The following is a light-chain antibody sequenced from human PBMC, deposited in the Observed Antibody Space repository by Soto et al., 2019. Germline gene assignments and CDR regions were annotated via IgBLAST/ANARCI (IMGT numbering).Light chain of an antibody. Sequence: NFMLTPPHSVSESPGKTVTISCTRSSGSIASNYVQGYQQRPVSAPTTVIYEDNQRPSGVPDRFSGSIDSSSNSASLTISALKTEDEADYNCQSYDSRTVVFGGGTKLTVL. J-gene: IGLJ2*01. CDR2: EDN. CDR3: QSYDSRTVV. CDR1: SGSIASNY. V-gene: IGLV6-57*04.